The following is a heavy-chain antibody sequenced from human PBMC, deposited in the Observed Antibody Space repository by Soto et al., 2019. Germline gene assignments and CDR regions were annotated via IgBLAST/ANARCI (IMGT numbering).Heavy chain of an antibody. CDR1: GFTFSNYG. D-gene: IGHD5-12*01. Sequence: VSCGASGFTFSNYGSTWVSQAPGKGLEWVANIKQDGSEKYYVDSLKGRFIISRDNAKNSLYLQMNSLRAEDTAVYYCTRTLVASPGTDWAQGTLVTVSS. CDR3: TRTLVASPGTD. J-gene: IGHJ4*02. CDR2: IKQDGSEK. V-gene: IGHV3-7*01.